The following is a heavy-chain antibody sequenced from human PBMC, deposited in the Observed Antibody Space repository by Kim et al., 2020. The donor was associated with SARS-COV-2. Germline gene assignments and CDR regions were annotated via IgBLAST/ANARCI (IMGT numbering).Heavy chain of an antibody. CDR1: GFTVSSNY. CDR3: ARDLRSGRLGYCSSTSCYADY. Sequence: GGSLRLSCAASGFTVSSNYMSWVRQAPGKGLEWVSVIYSGGSTYYADSVKGRFTISRDNSKNTLYLQMNSLRAEDTAVYYCARDLRSGRLGYCSSTSCYADYWGQGTLVTVSS. V-gene: IGHV3-66*02. J-gene: IGHJ4*02. CDR2: IYSGGST. D-gene: IGHD2-2*01.